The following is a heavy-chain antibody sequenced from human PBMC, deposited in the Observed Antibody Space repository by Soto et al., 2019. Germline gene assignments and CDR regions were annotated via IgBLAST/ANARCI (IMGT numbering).Heavy chain of an antibody. CDR2: INHSGST. CDR3: ARVDILLVLPAINSYNSMDV. CDR1: AGFLSGYY. D-gene: IGHD2-2*01. V-gene: IGHV4-34*01. Sequence: SENLSLTCAVYAGFLSGYYWSWFRQAPGKSQEWIGEINHSGSTNYNPSLKSRVTISVDTSKNQFSLKLSSVTAADTAVYYCARVDILLVLPAINSYNSMDVCDKTTTVS. J-gene: IGHJ6*03.